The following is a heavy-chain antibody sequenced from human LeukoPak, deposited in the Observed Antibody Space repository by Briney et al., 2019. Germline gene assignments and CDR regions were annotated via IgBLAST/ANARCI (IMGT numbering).Heavy chain of an antibody. Sequence: ASVKVSCKVSRYTLTELSMHWVRQAPGKGLEWMGGFDPEDGETIYAQKFQGRVTMTEDTSTDTAYMELSSLRSEDTAVYYCATRYDFLSGYNLYYFDYWGQGTLVTVSS. CDR2: FDPEDGET. CDR3: ATRYDFLSGYNLYYFDY. D-gene: IGHD3-3*01. V-gene: IGHV1-24*01. J-gene: IGHJ4*02. CDR1: RYTLTELS.